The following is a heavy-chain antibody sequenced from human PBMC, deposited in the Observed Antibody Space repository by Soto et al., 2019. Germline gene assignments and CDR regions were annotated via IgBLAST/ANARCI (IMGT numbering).Heavy chain of an antibody. J-gene: IGHJ4*02. CDR1: GFTVSSNY. CDR2: IYSGGST. V-gene: IGHV3-66*01. D-gene: IGHD3-22*01. CDR3: ARLIGDSSGYEPPTDY. Sequence: EVQLVESGGGLVQPGGSLRLSCAASGFTVSSNYMSWVRQAPGKGLEWVSVIYSGGSTYYADSVKGRFTISRDNSKNTLYLQLNSLRAEDTAVYYCARLIGDSSGYEPPTDYWGQGTLVTVSS.